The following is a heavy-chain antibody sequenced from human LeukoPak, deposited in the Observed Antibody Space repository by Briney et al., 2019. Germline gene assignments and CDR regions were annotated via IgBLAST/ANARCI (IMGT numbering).Heavy chain of an antibody. CDR2: MNPNSGNT. CDR3: ARRKFGYDDAFDI. Sequence: ASVKVSCKASGYTFTSYDINWVRQATGQGLEWMGWMNPNSGNTGYAQKFQGRVTMTRNTSISTAYMELSSLRSEDTAVYCCARRKFGYDDAFDIWGQGTMVTVSS. D-gene: IGHD5-12*01. CDR1: GYTFTSYD. V-gene: IGHV1-8*01. J-gene: IGHJ3*02.